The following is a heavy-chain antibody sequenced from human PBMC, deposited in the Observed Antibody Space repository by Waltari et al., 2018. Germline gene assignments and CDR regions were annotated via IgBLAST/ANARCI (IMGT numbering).Heavy chain of an antibody. D-gene: IGHD3-22*01. CDR2: ISSSGSTI. CDR1: GFTFSSYE. CDR3: ARVFGFGGYYQGVDFVDFDY. V-gene: IGHV3-48*03. J-gene: IGHJ4*02. Sequence: EVQLVESGGGLVQPGGSLRLSCAASGFTFSSYEMNWVRQAPGKGLEWVSYISSSGSTIYYADSVKGRFTISRDNAKNSLYLQMNSLRAEDTAVYYCARVFGFGGYYQGVDFVDFDYWGQGTLVTVSS.